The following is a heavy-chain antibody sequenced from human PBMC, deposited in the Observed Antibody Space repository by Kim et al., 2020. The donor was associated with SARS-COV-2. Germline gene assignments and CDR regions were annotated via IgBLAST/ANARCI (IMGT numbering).Heavy chain of an antibody. CDR3: ARSFNYDSSGYSGFDP. V-gene: IGHV1-3*01. D-gene: IGHD3-22*01. Sequence: KFQGRVTVTRDTSASTGYMELSSLRSEDTAVYYCARSFNYDSSGYSGFDPWGQGTLVTVSS. J-gene: IGHJ5*02.